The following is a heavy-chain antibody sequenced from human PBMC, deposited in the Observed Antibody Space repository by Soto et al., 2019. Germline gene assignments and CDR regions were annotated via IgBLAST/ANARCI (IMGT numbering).Heavy chain of an antibody. V-gene: IGHV4-30-4*01. CDR1: GGSISSGDYY. Sequence: SSETLSLTCTVSGGSISSGDYYWSWIRQPPGKGLEWIGYIYYSGSTYYNPSLKSRVTISVDTSKNQFSLKLSSVTAADTAVYYCAGGFDYGDYPTWGQGTLVTVSS. CDR2: IYYSGST. CDR3: AGGFDYGDYPT. J-gene: IGHJ5*02. D-gene: IGHD4-17*01.